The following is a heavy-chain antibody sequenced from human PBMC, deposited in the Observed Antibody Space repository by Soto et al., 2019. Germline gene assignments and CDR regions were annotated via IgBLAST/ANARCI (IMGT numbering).Heavy chain of an antibody. CDR2: IYYSGST. CDR1: GGSISSYY. V-gene: IGHV4-59*01. J-gene: IGHJ4*02. Sequence: SETLSLTCTVSGGSISSYYWSWIRQPPGKGLEWIGYIYYSGSTNYNPSLKSRVTISVDTSKNQFSLKLSSVTAADTAVYYCASQYCSGGSCYSGLNYWGQGTLVTVSS. CDR3: ASQYCSGGSCYSGLNY. D-gene: IGHD2-15*01.